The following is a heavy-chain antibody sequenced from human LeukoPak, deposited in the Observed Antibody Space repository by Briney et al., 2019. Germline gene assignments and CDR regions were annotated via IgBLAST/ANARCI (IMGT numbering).Heavy chain of an antibody. CDR1: GGSFSGYY. CDR2: INHSGST. Sequence: PSETLSLTCAVYGGSFSGYYWSWIRQLPGKGLEWIGEINHSGSTNYNPSLKSRVTISVDTSKNQFSLKLSSVTAADTAVYYCARGGYQLPYGPWRANWFDPWGQGTLVTVSS. D-gene: IGHD2-2*01. J-gene: IGHJ5*02. V-gene: IGHV4-34*01. CDR3: ARGGYQLPYGPWRANWFDP.